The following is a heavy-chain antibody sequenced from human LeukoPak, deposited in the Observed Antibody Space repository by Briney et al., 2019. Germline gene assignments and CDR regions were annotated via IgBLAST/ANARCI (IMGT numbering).Heavy chain of an antibody. D-gene: IGHD3-10*01. CDR3: AKDWGPHYASGSSYFDS. CDR2: IVSDGRNT. CDR1: GFAFSSYG. J-gene: IGHJ4*02. Sequence: GRSLRLSCAASGFAFSSYGMHWVCQAPGKGREWVAVIVSDGRNTYYTDSVKGRFTISRDNARKTLYLQMNFLRADDTAVYFCAKDWGPHYASGSSYFDSWGQGTLVTVSS. V-gene: IGHV3-30*18.